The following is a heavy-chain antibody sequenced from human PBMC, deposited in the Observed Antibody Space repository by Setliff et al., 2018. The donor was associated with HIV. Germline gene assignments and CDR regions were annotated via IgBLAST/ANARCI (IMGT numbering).Heavy chain of an antibody. CDR1: GFTFSSYA. CDR2: ISSNGGST. Sequence: PGGSLRLSCAASGFTFSSYAMHWVRQAPGKGLEYVSAISSNGGSTYYANSVKGRFTISRDNSKNTLYLQMNSLRVEDTAVYYCARGHYGAWGQGTLVTVSS. V-gene: IGHV3-64*01. D-gene: IGHD4-17*01. CDR3: ARGHYGA. J-gene: IGHJ4*02.